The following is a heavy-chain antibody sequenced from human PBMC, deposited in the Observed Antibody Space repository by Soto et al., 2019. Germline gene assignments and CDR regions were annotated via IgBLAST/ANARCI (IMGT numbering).Heavy chain of an antibody. CDR1: GYTFTSYG. CDR3: ARRSGDKGDDAFDF. J-gene: IGHJ3*01. CDR2: ISTYNGKT. V-gene: IGHV1-18*01. Sequence: QVQLVQSGAEVKKPGASVKVSCKTSGYTFTSYGISWVRQAPGQGLEWMGWISTYNGKTDYAQNHQGRGTMTTDTSTNTAYMELRSLRSDDTAVYYCARRSGDKGDDAFDFLGQGTLVTVSS. D-gene: IGHD2-21*01.